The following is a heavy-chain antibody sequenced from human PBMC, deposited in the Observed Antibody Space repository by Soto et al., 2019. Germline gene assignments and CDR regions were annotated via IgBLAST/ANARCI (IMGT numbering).Heavy chain of an antibody. CDR2: ISAYNGNT. Sequence: ASVKVSCKASGYTFTSYGISWVRQAPGQGLEWMGWISAYNGNTNYAQKLQGRVTMTTDTSTSTAYMELRSLRSDDTAVYYCARKGYCSGGSCYGYYYGMDVWGQGTTVTV. D-gene: IGHD2-15*01. V-gene: IGHV1-18*01. J-gene: IGHJ6*02. CDR1: GYTFTSYG. CDR3: ARKGYCSGGSCYGYYYGMDV.